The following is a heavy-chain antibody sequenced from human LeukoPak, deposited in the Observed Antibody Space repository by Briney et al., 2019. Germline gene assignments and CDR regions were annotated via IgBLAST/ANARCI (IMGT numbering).Heavy chain of an antibody. D-gene: IGHD3-10*01. CDR2: ISWNSAVI. Sequence: GRSLRLSCAASGFTFDDYAMHWVRHAPGKGLEWVSCISWNSAVIGYADSVKGRFTIFRDNAKNSLHLQMNSLREEDTALYYCAKDLAPGGYHHYMDVWGKGTTVTVSS. J-gene: IGHJ6*03. CDR1: GFTFDDYA. CDR3: AKDLAPGGYHHYMDV. V-gene: IGHV3-9*01.